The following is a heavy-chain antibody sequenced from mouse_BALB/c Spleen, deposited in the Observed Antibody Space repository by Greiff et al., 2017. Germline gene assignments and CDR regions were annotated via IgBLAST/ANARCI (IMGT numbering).Heavy chain of an antibody. D-gene: IGHD1-2*01. Sequence: VHLVESGAELAKPGASVKLSCKASGYTFTSYWMHWVKQRPGQGLEWIGNIYPGSGSTNYDEKFKSKATLTVDTSSSTAYMQLSSLTSEDSAVYYCTNGDYYAMDYWGQGTSVTVSS. CDR1: GYTFTSYW. CDR2: IYPGSGST. V-gene: IGHV1S5*01. J-gene: IGHJ4*01. CDR3: TNGDYYAMDY.